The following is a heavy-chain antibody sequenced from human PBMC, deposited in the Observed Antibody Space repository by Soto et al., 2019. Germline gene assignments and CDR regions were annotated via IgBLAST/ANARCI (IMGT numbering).Heavy chain of an antibody. J-gene: IGHJ5*02. CDR1: GYTFTSYA. V-gene: IGHV1-3*01. D-gene: IGHD2-2*01. Sequence: ASVKVSCKASGYTFTSYAMHWVRQAPGQRLEWMGWINAGNGNTKYSQKFQGRVTITRDTSASTAYMELSSLRSEDTAVYYCARDLQAWAPAEWFDPWGQGTLVTVSS. CDR2: INAGNGNT. CDR3: ARDLQAWAPAEWFDP.